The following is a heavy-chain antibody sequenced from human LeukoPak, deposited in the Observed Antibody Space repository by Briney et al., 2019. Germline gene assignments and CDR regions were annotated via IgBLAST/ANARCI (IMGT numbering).Heavy chain of an antibody. V-gene: IGHV4-39*07. J-gene: IGHJ4*02. D-gene: IGHD2-8*01. CDR3: ARDNMVYAIFDY. CDR2: IYYSGST. CDR1: GGSISSSSYY. Sequence: PSETLSLTCTASGGSISSSSYYWGWIRQPPGKGLEWIGSIYYSGSTYYNPSLKSRVTISVDTSKNQFSLKLSSVTAADTAVYYCARDNMVYAIFDYWGQGTLVTVSS.